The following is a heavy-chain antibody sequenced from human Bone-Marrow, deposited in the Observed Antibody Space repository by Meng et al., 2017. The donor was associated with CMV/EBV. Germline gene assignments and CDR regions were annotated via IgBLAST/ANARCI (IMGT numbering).Heavy chain of an antibody. D-gene: IGHD3-10*01. CDR1: GFTFSSYA. V-gene: IGHV3-30-3*01. CDR3: ARDKNWAGRITMVRGVLDY. Sequence: GESLKISCAASGFTFSSYAMHWVRQAPGKGLEWVAVISYDGSNKYYADSVKGRFTISRDNSKNTLYLQMNSLRAEDTAVYYCARDKNWAGRITMVRGVLDYWGQGTLVTVYS. J-gene: IGHJ4*02. CDR2: ISYDGSNK.